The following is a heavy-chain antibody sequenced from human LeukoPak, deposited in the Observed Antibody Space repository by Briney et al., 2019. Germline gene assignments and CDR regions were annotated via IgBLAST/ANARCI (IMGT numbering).Heavy chain of an antibody. J-gene: IGHJ4*02. Sequence: GGSLRLSCAASGFTFNTCNMKWVRQARGEGVEGVSSITSGGDYIYYADSVKGRFTTTRVKAKNSSSMQLNSLRGQDTAVYYCARGHYDVLAASYKWTPDYWGQGTLVTVSS. D-gene: IGHD3-9*01. V-gene: IGHV3-21*06. CDR1: GFTFNTCN. CDR2: ITSGGDYI. CDR3: ARGHYDVLAASYKWTPDY.